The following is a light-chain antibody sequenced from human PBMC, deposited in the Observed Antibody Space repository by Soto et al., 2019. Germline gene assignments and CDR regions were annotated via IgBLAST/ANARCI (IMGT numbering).Light chain of an antibody. CDR3: LQDYNYPWT. CDR2: AAA. J-gene: IGKJ1*01. CDR1: QGITND. V-gene: IGKV1-6*02. Sequence: AIQMTQSPSSLSASVGDRVTITCRASQGITNDLGWYQQKPGKAPKLLIYAAASLQGGVPSRFRGSGSGTDFTLTISSLQPEDFATYYCLQDYNYPWTFGQGTKVEIK.